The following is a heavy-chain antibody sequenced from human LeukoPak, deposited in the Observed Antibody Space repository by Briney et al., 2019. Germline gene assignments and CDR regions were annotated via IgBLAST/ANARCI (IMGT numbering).Heavy chain of an antibody. V-gene: IGHV3-30*04. CDR1: GFTFSNYI. J-gene: IGHJ4*02. Sequence: PGGSLRLSCAASGFTFSNYIMHGVRQAPGKGLDGVAVILENGSHQYYADSVKGRFTISRDNSKNTLFLQMNSLRGEDTAMYYCARVQGGGFRTADYWGQGTLVTVSS. CDR2: ILENGSHQ. D-gene: IGHD3-10*01. CDR3: ARVQGGGFRTADY.